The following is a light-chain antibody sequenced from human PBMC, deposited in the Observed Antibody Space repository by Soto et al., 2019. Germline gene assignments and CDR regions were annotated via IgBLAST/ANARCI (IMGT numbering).Light chain of an antibody. V-gene: IGKV1D-16*01. CDR2: AAS. CDR1: QGISSW. J-gene: IGKJ1*01. CDR3: QQYNSYS. Sequence: IRITGYESPPPACLGGGVTITCRASQGISSWLAWYQKKPEKATKSLIYAASSLQSGVPSRLSGSGYGTEFNLTISSLQPEDLATDYCQQYNSYSFGQGTKVDI.